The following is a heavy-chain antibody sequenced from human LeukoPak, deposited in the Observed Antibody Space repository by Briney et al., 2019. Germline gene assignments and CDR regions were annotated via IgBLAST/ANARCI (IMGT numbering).Heavy chain of an antibody. V-gene: IGHV2-70*04. J-gene: IGHJ4*02. Sequence: SGPALLKPTQTLTLACTFSAFSLSDRSMRLSWIRLPPGNAREWLGRIDWDDKKFYSTSLKTRLTIYKGTSKNQVVLTMTNMDPVDTATYYCARGGGTYDYFDYWGQGTLVTVSS. CDR2: IDWDDKK. D-gene: IGHD4-17*01. CDR1: AFSLSDRSMR. CDR3: ARGGGTYDYFDY.